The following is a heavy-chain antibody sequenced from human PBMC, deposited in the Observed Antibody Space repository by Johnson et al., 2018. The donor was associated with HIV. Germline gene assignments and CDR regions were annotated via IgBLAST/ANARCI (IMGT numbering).Heavy chain of an antibody. CDR2: INWNGGST. Sequence: VQLVESGGGVVRPGGSLRLSCAASGFTLDDYGMSWVRQVPGKGLEWVSGINWNGGSTGYADSVKGRFTISRDNAKNSLYLQMNSLRAEDTALYYWAGGPGYSSSWYVNTDAFDMWGQGTMVTVSS. V-gene: IGHV3-20*04. CDR3: AGGPGYSSSWYVNTDAFDM. CDR1: GFTLDDYG. D-gene: IGHD6-13*01. J-gene: IGHJ3*02.